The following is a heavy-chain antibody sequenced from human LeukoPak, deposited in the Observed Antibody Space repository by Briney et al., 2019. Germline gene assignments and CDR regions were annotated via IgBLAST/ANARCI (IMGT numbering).Heavy chain of an antibody. J-gene: IGHJ4*02. CDR2: IYTSGST. CDR1: GGSISSYY. Sequence: SETLSLTCTVSGGSISSYYWSWIRQPAGKGLEWIGRIYTSGSTNYNPSLKSRVTISEDMSKNQFSLKLSSVTAADTAVYYCASVKWDLSFDFWGQGILVTVSS. CDR3: ASVKWDLSFDF. V-gene: IGHV4-4*07. D-gene: IGHD1-26*01.